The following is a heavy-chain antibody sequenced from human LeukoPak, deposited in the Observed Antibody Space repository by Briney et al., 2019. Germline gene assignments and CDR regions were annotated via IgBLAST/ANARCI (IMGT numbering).Heavy chain of an antibody. V-gene: IGHV3-23*01. J-gene: IGHJ4*02. CDR2: ISVGAEYI. D-gene: IGHD3-3*01. CDR3: ASGPPFLKYFEY. Sequence: PGGSLRNSCGASGFTFSTYATNLFCQATGKMLNSVSTISVGAEYIFYADSVKGRFTISRDDSNNALYLQMHSLRAEDTALYYCASGPPFLKYFEYWGQGTLVTVSS. CDR1: GFTFSTYA.